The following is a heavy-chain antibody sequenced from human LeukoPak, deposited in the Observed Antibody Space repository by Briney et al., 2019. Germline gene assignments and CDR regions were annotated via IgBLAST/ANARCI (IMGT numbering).Heavy chain of an antibody. D-gene: IGHD6-13*01. CDR1: GYTCTGYH. J-gene: IGHJ4*02. CDR2: IHPNNDDT. CDR3: ARVRVAAGQEGYFDY. Sequence: ASVKASCKASGYTCTGYHMLWVRHAPGQGLQYMVWIHPNNDDTNYAQKFPRRVTMTRDTSISTAYMELSRLSSDDAAVYYCARVRVAAGQEGYFDYWGQGTLVTVSS. V-gene: IGHV1-2*02.